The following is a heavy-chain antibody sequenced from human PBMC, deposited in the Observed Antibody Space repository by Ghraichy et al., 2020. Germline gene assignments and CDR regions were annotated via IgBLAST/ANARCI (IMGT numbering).Heavy chain of an antibody. J-gene: IGHJ4*02. CDR1: GFTLSSYW. CDR3: ARGLIAVADSAFDY. V-gene: IGHV3-7*03. CDR2: IKQDGSER. D-gene: IGHD6-19*01. Sequence: LSLTCAASGFTLSSYWMTWVRQAPGKGLEWVGNIKQDGSERQYVDSVKGRFAISRDNAKNSVYLQMNSLRAEDTAVYYCARGLIAVADSAFDYWGQGTLVTVSS.